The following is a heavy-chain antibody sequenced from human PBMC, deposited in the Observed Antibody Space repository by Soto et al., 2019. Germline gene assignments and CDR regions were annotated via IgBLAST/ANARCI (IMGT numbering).Heavy chain of an antibody. Sequence: QVQLVESGGGVVQPGRSLRLSCAASAFTFSSSGIHWVRQAPGKGLEWVAAISSDGTTKYYADSVKGRFTISRDNSKNTLYLQMNSLRAEDTAVYYCAKSGSYGGWVDPWGQGTLVTVSS. CDR2: ISSDGTTK. CDR3: AKSGSYGGWVDP. J-gene: IGHJ5*02. D-gene: IGHD1-26*01. V-gene: IGHV3-30*18. CDR1: AFTFSSSG.